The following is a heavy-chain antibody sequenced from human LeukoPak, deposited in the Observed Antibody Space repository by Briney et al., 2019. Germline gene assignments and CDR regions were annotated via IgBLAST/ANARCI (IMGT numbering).Heavy chain of an antibody. CDR2: FDPEDGET. D-gene: IGHD6-13*01. CDR3: ATTAAGNKEYYYYYGMDV. Sequence: GASVKVSCKVSGYTLTELSMHWVRQAPGKGLEWMGGFDPEDGETIYAQKFQGRVTMTEDTSTDTAYMELSSLRSDDTAVYYCATTAAGNKEYYYYYGMDVWGQGTTVTVSS. V-gene: IGHV1-24*01. J-gene: IGHJ6*02. CDR1: GYTLTELS.